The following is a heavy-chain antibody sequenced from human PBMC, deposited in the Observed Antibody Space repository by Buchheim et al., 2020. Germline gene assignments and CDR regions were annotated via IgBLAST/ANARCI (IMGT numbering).Heavy chain of an antibody. J-gene: IGHJ4*02. CDR1: GFTVSSNY. V-gene: IGHV3-53*01. D-gene: IGHD1-26*01. Sequence: EVQLVESGGGLIQPGGSLRLSCAASGFTVSSNYMSWVRQAPGKGLEWVSVIYSGGSTYYADSVKGRFTISRDNSKNKPYLQMNSLRAEDTAVYYCAKDVRVVGQTYFDYWGQGTL. CDR2: IYSGGST. CDR3: AKDVRVVGQTYFDY.